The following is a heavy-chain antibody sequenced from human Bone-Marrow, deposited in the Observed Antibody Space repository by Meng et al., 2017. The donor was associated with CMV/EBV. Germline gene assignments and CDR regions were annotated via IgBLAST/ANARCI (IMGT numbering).Heavy chain of an antibody. V-gene: IGHV3-15*01. CDR1: GFTFSNAW. D-gene: IGHD3-22*01. J-gene: IGHJ3*02. CDR3: TTDYYYDSSGYYPDAFDI. CDR2: IKSKTDGGTT. Sequence: LSLTCAASGFTFSNAWMSWVRQAPGKGLEWVGRIKSKTDGGTTDYAAPVKGRFTISRDDSKNTLYLQMNSLKTEDTAVYYCTTDYYYDSSGYYPDAFDIWGQGTMVTVSS.